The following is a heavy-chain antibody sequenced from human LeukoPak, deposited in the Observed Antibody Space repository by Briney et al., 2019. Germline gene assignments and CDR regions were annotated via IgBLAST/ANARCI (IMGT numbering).Heavy chain of an antibody. CDR3: ARERELLRGVAFDI. V-gene: IGHV4-4*07. D-gene: IGHD1-26*01. CDR1: GGSISNYY. CDR2: IYTNGNT. J-gene: IGHJ3*02. Sequence: PLETLSLTCTVSGGSISNYYWTWIRQPAGKGLEWIGRIYTNGNTNYNPSLKSRVTMSVDTSKNQFSLKLNSVTAADTAVYYCARERELLRGVAFDIWGQGTMVTVSS.